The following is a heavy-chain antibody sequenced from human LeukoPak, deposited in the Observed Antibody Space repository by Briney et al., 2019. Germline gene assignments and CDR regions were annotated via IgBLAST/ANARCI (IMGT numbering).Heavy chain of an antibody. V-gene: IGHV4-39*02. Sequence: SETLSLTCTVSAGSISSSDYYWGWIRQSPGKGLEWIGRISYSGNTYYNPSLKSRVTISVDTSKNHFSLRLSSMTAADTAVYYCSRLTHSYYSDTSGYYPYYYMDVWGEGTTVAVSS. CDR2: ISYSGNT. CDR3: SRLTHSYYSDTSGYYPYYYMDV. CDR1: AGSISSSDYY. J-gene: IGHJ6*03. D-gene: IGHD3-22*01.